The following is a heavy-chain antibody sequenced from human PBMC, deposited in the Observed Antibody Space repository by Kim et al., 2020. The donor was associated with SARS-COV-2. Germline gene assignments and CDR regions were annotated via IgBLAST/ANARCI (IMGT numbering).Heavy chain of an antibody. CDR3: VRSPHYGSGIGEFDY. CDR1: GYSFTRYT. J-gene: IGHJ4*02. V-gene: IGHV1-3*01. D-gene: IGHD3-10*01. CDR2: INGGNGDT. Sequence: ASVKVSCKTSGYSFTRYTIHWVRQAPGQMFEWMGSINGGNGDTRYSQKFQDRFSINKDTSASTAYMYLSSLTSEDAAVYYCVRSPHYGSGIGEFDYWGQGTPVTVSS.